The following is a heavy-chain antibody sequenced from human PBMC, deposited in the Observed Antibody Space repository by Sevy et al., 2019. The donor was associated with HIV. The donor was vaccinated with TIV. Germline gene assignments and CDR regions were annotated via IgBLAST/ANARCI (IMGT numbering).Heavy chain of an antibody. CDR1: GFTFSNAW. Sequence: GGSLRLSCAASGFTFSNAWMSWVRQAPGKGLEWVGRIKSKTDGGTTDYAAPVKGRFTISRDDSKNTLYLQMNSLKTEDTAVYYCTTDTSCGGDCYLVGYYYYGMDVWGQGTTVTVSS. CDR2: IKSKTDGGTT. CDR3: TTDTSCGGDCYLVGYYYYGMDV. D-gene: IGHD2-21*02. J-gene: IGHJ6*02. V-gene: IGHV3-15*01.